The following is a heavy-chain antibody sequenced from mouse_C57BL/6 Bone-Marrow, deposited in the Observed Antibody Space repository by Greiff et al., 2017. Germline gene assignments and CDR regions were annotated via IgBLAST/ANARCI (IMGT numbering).Heavy chain of an antibody. Sequence: EVQLQQPGAELVRPGASVKLSCTASGFTITDYYIHWVKQRPEQGLEWIGWIDPEIGDTEYSSKFQGKATITSDTSSNTAFLQLSSLTSADTAVCYCSSFEGDYFDFWGQGTPLTVAS. CDR1: GFTITDYY. CDR2: IDPEIGDT. CDR3: SSFEGDYFDF. V-gene: IGHV14-4*01. J-gene: IGHJ2*01.